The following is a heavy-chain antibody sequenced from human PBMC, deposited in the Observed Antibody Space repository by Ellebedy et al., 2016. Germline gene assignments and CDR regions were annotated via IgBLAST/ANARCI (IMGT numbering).Heavy chain of an antibody. D-gene: IGHD2-15*01. CDR2: IYSGGST. V-gene: IGHV3-66*01. CDR3: AREVARYFDY. J-gene: IGHJ4*02. CDR1: GFTFSTFA. Sequence: GESLKISXAASGFTFSTFAMTWVRQAPGKGLGWVSVIYSGGSTYYADSVKGRFTISRDNAKNSLYLQMNSLRDEDTAVYYCAREVARYFDYWGQGTLVTVSS.